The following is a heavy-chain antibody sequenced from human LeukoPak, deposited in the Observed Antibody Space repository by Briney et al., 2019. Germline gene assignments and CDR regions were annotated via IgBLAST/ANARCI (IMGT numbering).Heavy chain of an antibody. CDR2: ISYDGSNK. CDR3: AVRSGAFDI. Sequence: PGGSLRLSCAASGFTFSSYAMHWVRQAPGKGLEWVAVISYDGSNKYYADSVKGRFTISRDNSKNTLYLQMNSLRAEDTAVYYCAVRSGAFDIWGQGTMVTVSS. V-gene: IGHV3-30-3*01. CDR1: GFTFSSYA. D-gene: IGHD3-10*01. J-gene: IGHJ3*02.